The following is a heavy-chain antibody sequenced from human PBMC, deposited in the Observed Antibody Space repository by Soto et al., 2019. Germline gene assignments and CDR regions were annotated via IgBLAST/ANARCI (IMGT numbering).Heavy chain of an antibody. CDR2: INAGNGNT. V-gene: IGHV1-3*01. D-gene: IGHD6-19*01. CDR3: ARVWAAVDGTSYRVDY. J-gene: IGHJ4*02. CDR1: GYTFTSYA. Sequence: QVQLVQSGAEVKKPGASVKVSCKASGYTFTSYAMHWVRQAPGQRLEWMGWINAGNGNTKYSQKFQGSITITSDTPASTAYMELSSLRSEDTALYSCARVWAAVDGTSYRVDYWGQVTLVTVSS.